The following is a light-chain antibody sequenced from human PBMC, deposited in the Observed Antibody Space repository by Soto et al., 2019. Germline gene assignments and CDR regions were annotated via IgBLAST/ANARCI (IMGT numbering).Light chain of an antibody. J-gene: IGKJ3*01. CDR1: RNINTY. V-gene: IGKV1-39*01. CDR2: GAS. CDR3: QQTSAAPFT. Sequence: DIHMAQSPSSLSASVGDTIIITCRASRNINTYLNWYQQKPGKAPKLLIFGASSLQSGVPSRFSGSGSRTDFTLTINSLQPEDFATYCCQQTSAAPFTFGPGTKVDLK.